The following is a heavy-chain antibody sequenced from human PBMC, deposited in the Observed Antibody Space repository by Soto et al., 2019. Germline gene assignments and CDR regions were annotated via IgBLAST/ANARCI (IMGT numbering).Heavy chain of an antibody. CDR2: INPNSGGT. CDR3: ARGDVLRFLEWLSLFDY. Sequence: QVQLVQSGAEVKKPGASVKVSCKASGYTFTGYYMHWVRQAPGQGLEWMGWINPNSGGTNYAQKFQGWVTMTRDTSISTAYMELSRLRSDDTAVYYCARGDVLRFLEWLSLFDYWGQGTLVTVSS. D-gene: IGHD3-3*01. V-gene: IGHV1-2*04. CDR1: GYTFTGYY. J-gene: IGHJ4*02.